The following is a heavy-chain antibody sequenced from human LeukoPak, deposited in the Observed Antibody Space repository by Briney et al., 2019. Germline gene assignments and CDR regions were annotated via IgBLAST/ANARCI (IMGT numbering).Heavy chain of an antibody. CDR1: GGSISSSNW. Sequence: SGTLSLTCAVSGGSISSSNWWSWVRQPPGKGLEWIGEIYHSGSTNYNPSLKSRVTISVDKSKNQFSLKLSSVTAADTAVYYCASRRVTAYCSGGSCYNNAFDIWGQGTMVTVSS. CDR2: IYHSGST. CDR3: ASRRVTAYCSGGSCYNNAFDI. J-gene: IGHJ3*02. D-gene: IGHD2-15*01. V-gene: IGHV4-4*02.